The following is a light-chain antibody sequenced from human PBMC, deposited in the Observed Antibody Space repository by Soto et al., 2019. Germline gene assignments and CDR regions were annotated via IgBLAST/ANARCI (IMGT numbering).Light chain of an antibody. CDR2: AAS. Sequence: DLQMTQSPSTLSPSVGDRITISCRASQTVSSWLAWYQQKPGKAPKLLIYAASSLQSGVPSRFSGSGSGTDFTLTISSLQPEDFATYYCQQSYSTPGITFGQGTRLEIK. J-gene: IGKJ5*01. CDR3: QQSYSTPGIT. V-gene: IGKV1-39*01. CDR1: QTVSSW.